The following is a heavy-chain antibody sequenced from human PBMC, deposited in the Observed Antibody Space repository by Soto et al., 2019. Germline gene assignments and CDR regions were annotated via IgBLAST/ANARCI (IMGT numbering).Heavy chain of an antibody. J-gene: IGHJ4*02. CDR2: ISSSGSTI. CDR1: GFTFSSYE. D-gene: IGHD4-17*01. CDR3: ARESLGGDYPLDY. V-gene: IGHV3-48*03. Sequence: GGSLRLSCAASGFTFSSYEWNWVRQAPGKGLEWVSYISSSGSTIYYADSVKGRFTISRDNAKSSLFLQVSSLRADDTAIYYCARESLGGDYPLDYWGQGTLVTVYS.